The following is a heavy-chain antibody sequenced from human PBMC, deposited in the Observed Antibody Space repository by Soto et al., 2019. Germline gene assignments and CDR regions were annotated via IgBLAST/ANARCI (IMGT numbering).Heavy chain of an antibody. D-gene: IGHD3-10*01. V-gene: IGHV1-18*01. CDR2: ISAYNGNT. J-gene: IGHJ3*01. CDR1: GYTFTSYG. Sequence: QVQLVQSGAEVKKPGASVKVSCTASGYTFTSYGISWVRQAPGQGLEWMGWISAYNGNTHYAQNLQGRVTMTTDTPTSTAYMERRTMRSDDTDVYYCARNRQESAFEFWGQGTTVTVSS. CDR3: ARNRQESAFEF.